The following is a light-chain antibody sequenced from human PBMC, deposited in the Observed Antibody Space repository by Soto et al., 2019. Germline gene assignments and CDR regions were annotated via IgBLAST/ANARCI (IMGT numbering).Light chain of an antibody. Sequence: ELVMTQSPATLSVSPGGRATLSCRASQSISDTLAWYQKKPGQDPRLLIHGASTRATGFPARFSGSGSGTDFNLTISSLQPEDFAVYYCQQYNNWPWTFGPGTKWDIK. CDR1: QSISDT. CDR3: QQYNNWPWT. J-gene: IGKJ1*01. CDR2: GAS. V-gene: IGKV3-15*01.